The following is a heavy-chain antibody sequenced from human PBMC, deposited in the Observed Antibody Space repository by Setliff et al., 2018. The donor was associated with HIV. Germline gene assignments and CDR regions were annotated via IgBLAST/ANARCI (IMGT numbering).Heavy chain of an antibody. D-gene: IGHD1-26*01. Sequence: PSETLSLTCAVYGGSFSGYYWSWIRQPPGKGLEWIGEINHSGSTNYNPSLKSRVTISVDTSKNQFSLKLSSVTAADTAVYYCATFGAKDAFDIWGQGTMVTVSS. J-gene: IGHJ3*02. CDR1: GGSFSGYY. CDR2: INHSGST. V-gene: IGHV4-34*01. CDR3: ATFGAKDAFDI.